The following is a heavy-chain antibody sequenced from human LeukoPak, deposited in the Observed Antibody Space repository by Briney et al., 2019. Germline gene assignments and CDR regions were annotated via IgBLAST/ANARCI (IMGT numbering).Heavy chain of an antibody. D-gene: IGHD3-3*01. J-gene: IGHJ4*02. CDR3: AKAPGYDFWSGYREYYFDY. Sequence: GGSLRLSCAASGFTFSSYAMSWVRQAPGKGLEWVTAISGSGGSTYYADSVKGRFTISRDNSKNTLYLQMNSLRAEVTAVYYCAKAPGYDFWSGYREYYFDYWGQGTLVTVSS. CDR1: GFTFSSYA. CDR2: ISGSGGST. V-gene: IGHV3-23*01.